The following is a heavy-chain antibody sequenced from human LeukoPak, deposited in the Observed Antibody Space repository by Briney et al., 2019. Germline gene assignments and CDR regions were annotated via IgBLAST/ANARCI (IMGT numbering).Heavy chain of an antibody. J-gene: IGHJ4*02. CDR1: GFTFSSYA. Sequence: GGSLRLSCAASGFTFSSYAMSWVRQAPGKGLEWVSAISGSGGGTYYADSVKGRFTISRDNSKNTLYLQMNSLRAEDTAVYYCAKDPVAIVVVIPNWGQGTLVTVSS. D-gene: IGHD3-22*01. CDR3: AKDPVAIVVVIPN. CDR2: ISGSGGGT. V-gene: IGHV3-23*01.